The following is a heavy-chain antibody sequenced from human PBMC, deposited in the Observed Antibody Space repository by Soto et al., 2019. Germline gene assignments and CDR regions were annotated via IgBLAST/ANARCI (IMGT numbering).Heavy chain of an antibody. V-gene: IGHV3-30-3*01. CDR3: ARYLAVAGPFAFDI. CDR2: ISYDGSNK. D-gene: IGHD6-19*01. CDR1: GFTFSSYA. Sequence: QVQLVESGGGVVQPGRSLRLSCAASGFTFSSYAMHWVRQAPGKGLEWVAVISYDGSNKYYADSVKGRFTISRDNSKNTLYLQMNSLRAEDTAVYYCARYLAVAGPFAFDIWGQGTMVTVSS. J-gene: IGHJ3*02.